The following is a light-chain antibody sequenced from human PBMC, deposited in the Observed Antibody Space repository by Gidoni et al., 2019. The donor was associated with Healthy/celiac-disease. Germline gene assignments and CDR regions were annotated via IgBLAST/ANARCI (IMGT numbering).Light chain of an antibody. CDR3: QQRSNWLWT. Sequence: DIVLTQSPATLSLSPGERATLSCRASQSVSSYLAWYHQKPGQAPRLLIYDASNRATGIPARFSGSGSGTDFTLTISSLEPEDFAVYYCQQRSNWLWTFGQGTKVEIK. V-gene: IGKV3-11*01. J-gene: IGKJ1*01. CDR1: QSVSSY. CDR2: DAS.